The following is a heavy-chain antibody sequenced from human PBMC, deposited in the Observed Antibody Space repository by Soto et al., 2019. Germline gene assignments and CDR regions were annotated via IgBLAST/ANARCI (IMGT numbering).Heavy chain of an antibody. J-gene: IGHJ6*02. CDR1: GFTFSSYG. D-gene: IGHD3-9*01. CDR2: ISYDGSNK. Sequence: QVQLVESGGGVVQPGRSLRLSCAASGFTFSSYGMHWVRQAPGKGLEWVAVISYDGSNKYYADSVKGRFTISRDNSKNTLYLQMNRLRAEDTAVYYCAKDDILTGYYPPYGMDVWGQGTTVTVSS. CDR3: AKDDILTGYYPPYGMDV. V-gene: IGHV3-30*18.